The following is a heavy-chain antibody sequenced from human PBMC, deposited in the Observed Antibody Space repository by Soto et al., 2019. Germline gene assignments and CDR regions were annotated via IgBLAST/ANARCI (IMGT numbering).Heavy chain of an antibody. V-gene: IGHV2-5*02. CDR2: IYWDDDK. Sequence: SGPTLVNPTQTLTLTCSFSGFSLSTSEVGVGWVRQPPGKALEWLAVIYWDDDKRYSPALKGRLTITKDTSKSQVVLSLTNVDPVDTATYYCARLTELYIVFDYWGQGALVTVSS. CDR3: ARLTELYIVFDY. D-gene: IGHD1-26*01. J-gene: IGHJ4*02. CDR1: GFSLSTSEVG.